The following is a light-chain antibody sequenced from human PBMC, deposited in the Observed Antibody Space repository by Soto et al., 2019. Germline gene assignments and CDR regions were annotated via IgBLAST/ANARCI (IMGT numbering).Light chain of an antibody. CDR3: QQYGSSTWT. Sequence: EVVLTQSPGTLSLSPGESATLSCRASQSTTSSFLAWYQQNPGQPPRLLIYDATSRATGVPDRFSGSGSGTDFTLTISRLEPEDFAVYYCQQYGSSTWTFGQGTKVDIK. J-gene: IGKJ1*01. CDR1: QSTTSSF. CDR2: DAT. V-gene: IGKV3-20*01.